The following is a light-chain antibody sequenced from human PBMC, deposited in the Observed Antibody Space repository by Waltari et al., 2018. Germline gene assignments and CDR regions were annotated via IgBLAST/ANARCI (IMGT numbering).Light chain of an antibody. J-gene: IGKJ1*01. CDR3: QQYQNWPWT. V-gene: IGKV3-15*01. CDR2: GAS. Sequence: ETVMTQSPATLSVSPGERPTLSCRASQNINTTLALYQRQPGQPPRLLIYGASTRAPGVPARFSGSGSGAEFTLIISSLQSEDFAVYYCQQYQNWPWTFGQGTKVDI. CDR1: QNINTT.